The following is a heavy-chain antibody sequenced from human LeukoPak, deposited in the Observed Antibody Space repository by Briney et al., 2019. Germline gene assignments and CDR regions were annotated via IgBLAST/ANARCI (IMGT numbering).Heavy chain of an antibody. CDR1: GFTFTSRSA. V-gene: IGHV1-58*01. Sequence: SVKVSCKASGFTFTSRSAVQWVRQARGQRLEWIGWIVVGSDNTNYAQKFQERVTITRDMSTSTAYMELRSLRSDDTAVYYCARGGAVAGKFDYWGQGTLVTVSS. CDR3: ARGGAVAGKFDY. J-gene: IGHJ4*02. CDR2: IVVGSDNT. D-gene: IGHD6-19*01.